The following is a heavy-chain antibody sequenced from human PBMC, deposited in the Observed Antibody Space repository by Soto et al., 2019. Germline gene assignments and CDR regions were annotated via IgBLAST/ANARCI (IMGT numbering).Heavy chain of an antibody. D-gene: IGHD2-8*02. V-gene: IGHV3-48*01. CDR3: ARGGLVGLDY. CDR1: EVTSSSYS. CDR2: ISSSSSTI. Sequence: RDPWAVAEVTSSSYSMHWVSKTPRKGLEWVSYISSSSSTIYCADSAKGRFTIARDNAKNSLYLQMNSLRAEDTAVYYRARGGLVGLDYSGQGTLVTVS. J-gene: IGHJ4*02.